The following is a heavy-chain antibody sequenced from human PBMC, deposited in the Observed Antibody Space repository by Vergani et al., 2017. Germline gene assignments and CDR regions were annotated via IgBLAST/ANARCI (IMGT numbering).Heavy chain of an antibody. Sequence: EVQLLESGGGLVQPGGSLRLSCAASGFTFSSYAMSWVRQAPGKGLEWVSVIYSGGSSTYYADSVKGRFTISRDNSKNTLYLQMNSLRAEDTAVYYCAKGAIAARPFLWNYWGQGTLVTVSS. CDR1: GFTFSSYA. CDR3: AKGAIAARPFLWNY. CDR2: IYSGGSST. V-gene: IGHV3-23*03. J-gene: IGHJ4*02. D-gene: IGHD6-6*01.